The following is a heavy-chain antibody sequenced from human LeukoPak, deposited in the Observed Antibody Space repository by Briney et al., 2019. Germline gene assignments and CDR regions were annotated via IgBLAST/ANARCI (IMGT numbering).Heavy chain of an antibody. V-gene: IGHV3-30*18. D-gene: IGHD1-1*01. J-gene: IGHJ4*02. CDR1: GFTFSSYG. CDR2: ISYDGSNK. CDR3: AKLDWNGYFDY. Sequence: GGSLRLSCAASGFTFSSYGMHRVRQAPGKGLEWVAVISYDGSNKYYADSVKGRFTISRDNSKNTLYLQMNSLRAEDTAVYYCAKLDWNGYFDYWGQGTLVTVSS.